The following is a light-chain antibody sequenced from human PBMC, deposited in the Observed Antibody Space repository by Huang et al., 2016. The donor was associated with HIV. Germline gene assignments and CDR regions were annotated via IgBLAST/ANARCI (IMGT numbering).Light chain of an antibody. CDR3: QQYFDVPWT. CDR2: WAS. V-gene: IGKV4-1*01. J-gene: IGKJ1*01. CDR1: QRLLFRSNNKNC. Sequence: IVMTQSPDSLAVSLGETATINCKSSQRLLFRSNNKNCLAWYQQKPVQPPTLLMSWASTRGAGVPSRFSGGGSSDFNLTISSLQAEDVAVYFCQQYFDVPWTFGRGTKVEIK.